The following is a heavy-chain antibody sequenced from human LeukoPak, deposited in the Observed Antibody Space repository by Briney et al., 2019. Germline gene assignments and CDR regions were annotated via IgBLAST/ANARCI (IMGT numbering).Heavy chain of an antibody. Sequence: GSLRLSCAASGFTFSSYEMNWVRQAPGKGLEWVSYISSSGSTIYYADSVKGRFTISRDNAKNSLYLQMNSLRAEDTAVYYCARGNYYGSGSSDYWGQGTLVTVSS. CDR1: GFTFSSYE. V-gene: IGHV3-48*03. CDR2: ISSSGSTI. J-gene: IGHJ4*02. CDR3: ARGNYYGSGSSDY. D-gene: IGHD3-10*01.